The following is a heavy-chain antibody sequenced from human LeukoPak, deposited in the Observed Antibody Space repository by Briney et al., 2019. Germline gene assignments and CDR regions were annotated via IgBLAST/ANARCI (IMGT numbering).Heavy chain of an antibody. J-gene: IGHJ4*02. V-gene: IGHV3-11*04. CDR1: GFTFSDYY. Sequence: GGSLRLSCAASGFTFSDYYMSWIRQAPGKGLEWVSYISSSGSTIYYAVSVKGRFTISRDNSKNSLYLQMNSLRAEDTAVYYCARGGGVVPAAIPGVFDYWGQGTLVTVSS. D-gene: IGHD2-2*01. CDR3: ARGGGVVPAAIPGVFDY. CDR2: ISSSGSTI.